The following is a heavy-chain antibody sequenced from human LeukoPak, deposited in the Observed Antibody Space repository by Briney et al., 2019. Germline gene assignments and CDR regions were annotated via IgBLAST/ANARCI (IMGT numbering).Heavy chain of an antibody. V-gene: IGHV3-21*01. CDR2: ISSSSSYI. CDR1: GFTFSSYS. Sequence: GGSLRLSCAASGFTFSSYSMNWVRQAPGKGLEWVSSISSSSSYIYYAESVKGRFTISRDNSKNTLYLQMNSLRAEDTAVYYCARVYDISANYFHAFDIWGQGTMVTVSS. D-gene: IGHD3-22*01. CDR3: ARVYDISANYFHAFDI. J-gene: IGHJ3*02.